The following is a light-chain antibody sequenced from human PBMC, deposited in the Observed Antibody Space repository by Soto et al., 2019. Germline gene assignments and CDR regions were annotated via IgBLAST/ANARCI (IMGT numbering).Light chain of an antibody. J-gene: IGKJ5*01. V-gene: IGKV1-39*01. Sequence: DIQMTQSPSSLSASVGDRVTSTFRASQSISSYLNWYQQKPGKAPKLLIYAASSLQSGVPSRFSGSGSGTDFTLTISSLQPEDFATYYCQQSYSTPFTFGQGTRLEI. CDR1: QSISSY. CDR3: QQSYSTPFT. CDR2: AAS.